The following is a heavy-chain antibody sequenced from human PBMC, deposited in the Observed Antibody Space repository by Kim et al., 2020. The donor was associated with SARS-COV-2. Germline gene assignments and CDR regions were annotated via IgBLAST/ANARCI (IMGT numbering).Heavy chain of an antibody. V-gene: IGHV1-46*01. J-gene: IGHJ5*02. CDR3: ARDRPHNWFDP. Sequence: SINYHKKFQGRLTMTMDTSTTTVYMELSGLRSEDTAIYYCARDRPHNWFDPWGQGTLVTVSS. CDR2: SI.